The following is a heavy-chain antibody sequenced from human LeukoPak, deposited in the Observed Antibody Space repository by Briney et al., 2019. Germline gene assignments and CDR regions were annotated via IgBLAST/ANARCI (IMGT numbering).Heavy chain of an antibody. J-gene: IGHJ4*02. V-gene: IGHV4-30-4*01. D-gene: IGHD1-7*01. CDR3: ARGRTYNWNYDQPLDY. CDR1: GGSISSGDYY. CDR2: IYYSGST. Sequence: PSETLSLTCTVSGGSISSGDYYWSWIRQPPGKGLEWIGYIYYSGSTYYNPSLKSRVTISVDTSKNQFSLKLSSVTAADTAVYYCARGRTYNWNYDQPLDYWGQGTLVTVSS.